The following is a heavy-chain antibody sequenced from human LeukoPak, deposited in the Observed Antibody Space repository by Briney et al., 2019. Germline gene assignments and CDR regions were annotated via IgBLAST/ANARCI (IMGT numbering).Heavy chain of an antibody. CDR1: GFTFSSYW. Sequence: GGSLRLSCAASGFTFSSYWMHWVRQAPGKGLVWVSRINSDGSSTSYADSLKGRFTISRDNAKNTLYLQMNSLRAEDTAVYYCARVMDYGDPDYWGQGTLVTVSS. V-gene: IGHV3-74*01. J-gene: IGHJ4*02. CDR3: ARVMDYGDPDY. D-gene: IGHD4-17*01. CDR2: INSDGSST.